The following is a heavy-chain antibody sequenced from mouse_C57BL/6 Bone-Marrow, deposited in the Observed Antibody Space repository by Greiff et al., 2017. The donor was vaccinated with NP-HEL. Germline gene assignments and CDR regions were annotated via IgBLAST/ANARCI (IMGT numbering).Heavy chain of an antibody. CDR1: GYTFTSYG. D-gene: IGHD1-1*01. J-gene: IGHJ2*01. CDR3: ARDNYYGSSAYYFDG. V-gene: IGHV1-81*01. Sequence: QVQLKESGAELARPGASVKLSCKASGYTFTSYGLSWVKQRTGQGLEWIGEIYPRSGNTYYNEKFKGKATLTADKSSSTAYMELRSLTSEDSAVYCCARDNYYGSSAYYFDGWGQGATLTFSS. CDR2: IYPRSGNT.